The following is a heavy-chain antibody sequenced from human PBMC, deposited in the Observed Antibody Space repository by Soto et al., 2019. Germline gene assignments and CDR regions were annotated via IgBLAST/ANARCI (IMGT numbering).Heavy chain of an antibody. D-gene: IGHD3-10*02. V-gene: IGHV4-30-2*01. CDR3: ATAHYVPRGEYFDS. Sequence: SESLSHTCTVSGYSIRSGCYSWSWIRQPPQKGLEWIGYIYHTGSTSYSPSLKSRVTISVDKSKNQFSLILNSVTAADKAIYECATAHYVPRGEYFDSWGQGNRVP. CDR1: GYSIRSGCYS. CDR2: IYHTGST. J-gene: IGHJ4*02.